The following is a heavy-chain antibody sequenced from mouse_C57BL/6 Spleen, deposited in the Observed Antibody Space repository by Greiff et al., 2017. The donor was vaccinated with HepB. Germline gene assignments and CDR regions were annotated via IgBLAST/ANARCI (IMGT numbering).Heavy chain of an antibody. J-gene: IGHJ2*01. CDR3: AREGTVVAPFDY. Sequence: VQLQQSGAELARPGASVKLSCKASGYTFTSYGISWVKQRTGQGLEWIGEIYPRSGNTYYNEKFKGKATLTADKSSSTAYMELRSLTAEDSAVYFCAREGTVVAPFDYWGQGTTLTVSS. D-gene: IGHD1-1*01. V-gene: IGHV1-81*01. CDR2: IYPRSGNT. CDR1: GYTFTSYG.